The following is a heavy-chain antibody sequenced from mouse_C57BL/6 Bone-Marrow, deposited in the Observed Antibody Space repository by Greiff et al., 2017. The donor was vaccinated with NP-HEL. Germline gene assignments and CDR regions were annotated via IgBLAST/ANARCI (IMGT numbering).Heavy chain of an antibody. CDR2: ISDGGSYT. J-gene: IGHJ1*03. D-gene: IGHD2-12*01. CDR3: ARDPPAYDVNWYFDV. CDR1: GFTFSSYA. Sequence: EVQRVESGGGLVKPGGSLKLSCAAPGFTFSSYAMSWVRQTPEKRLEWVATISDGGSYTYYPDNVKGRFTISRDNAKNNLYLQMSHLKSEDTAMYYCARDPPAYDVNWYFDVWGTGTTVTVSS. V-gene: IGHV5-4*01.